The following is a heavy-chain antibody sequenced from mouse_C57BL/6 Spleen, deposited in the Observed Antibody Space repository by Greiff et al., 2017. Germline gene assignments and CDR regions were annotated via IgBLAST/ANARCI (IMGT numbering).Heavy chain of an antibody. CDR1: GYSFTDYN. D-gene: IGHD1-1*01. CDR2: INPNYGTT. V-gene: IGHV1-39*01. Sequence: EVQLQQSGPELVKPGASVKISCKASGYSFTDYNMNWVKQSNGKSLEWIGVINPNYGTTSYNQKFKGKATLTVDQSSSTAYMQLNSLTSEDSAVXYCARMGITTVPYYFDYWGQGTTLTVSS. CDR3: ARMGITTVPYYFDY. J-gene: IGHJ2*01.